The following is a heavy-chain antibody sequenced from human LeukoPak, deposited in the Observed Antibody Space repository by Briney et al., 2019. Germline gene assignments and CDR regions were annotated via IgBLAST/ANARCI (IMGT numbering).Heavy chain of an antibody. CDR3: ARHAGGFDY. D-gene: IGHD3-16*01. J-gene: IGHJ4*02. CDR2: IYYSGST. CDR1: GYSISSGYY. V-gene: IGHV4-38-2*02. Sequence: SETLSLTCIVSGYSISSGYYWGWIRQPPGKGLEWIGSIYYSGSTYYNQSLKSRVTISVDTSKNQLSLKLSSVTAADTAVYYCARHAGGFDYWGQGTLVTVSS.